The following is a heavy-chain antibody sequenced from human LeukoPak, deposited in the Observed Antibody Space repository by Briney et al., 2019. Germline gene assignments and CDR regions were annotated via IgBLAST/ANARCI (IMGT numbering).Heavy chain of an antibody. CDR1: GFTFSSYW. J-gene: IGHJ4*02. CDR3: TRLSYYYDSSGYSSGPDY. V-gene: IGHV3-74*01. Sequence: PGGSLRLSCAASGFTFSSYWMHWVRQAPGKGLVWVSRINSDGSSPTYADSVRGRFTISRDNAKNRLYLQMNSLRAEDTAVYYCTRLSYYYDSSGYSSGPDYWGQGTLVTVSS. CDR2: INSDGSSP. D-gene: IGHD3-22*01.